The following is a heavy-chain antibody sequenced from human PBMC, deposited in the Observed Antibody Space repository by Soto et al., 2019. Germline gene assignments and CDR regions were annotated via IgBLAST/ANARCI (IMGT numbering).Heavy chain of an antibody. V-gene: IGHV4-59*01. CDR2: IYYSGST. CDR3: EAHRAPVLRYFDWLPPPYYYGMDV. J-gene: IGHJ6*02. D-gene: IGHD3-9*01. Sequence: SETLSLTCTVSGGSISSYYWSWIRQPPGKGLEWIGYIYYSGSTNYNPSLKSRVTISVDTSKNQFSLKLSSVTAADTAVYYCEAHRAPVLRYFDWLPPPYYYGMDVWGQGTKVSVS. CDR1: GGSISSYY.